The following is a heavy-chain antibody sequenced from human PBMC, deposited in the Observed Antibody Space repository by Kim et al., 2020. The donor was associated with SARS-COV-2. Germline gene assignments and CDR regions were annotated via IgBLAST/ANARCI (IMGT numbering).Heavy chain of an antibody. CDR2: IYYSGST. CDR3: ARDSGDFWSGYSYYYGMDV. J-gene: IGHJ6*02. Sequence: SETLSLTCTVSGGSISSYYWSWIRQPPGKGLEWIGYIYYSGSTNYNPSLKSRLTISVDTSKNQFSLKLSSVTAADTAVYYCARDSGDFWSGYSYYYGMDVWGQGTTVTVSS. D-gene: IGHD3-3*01. V-gene: IGHV4-59*01. CDR1: GGSISSYY.